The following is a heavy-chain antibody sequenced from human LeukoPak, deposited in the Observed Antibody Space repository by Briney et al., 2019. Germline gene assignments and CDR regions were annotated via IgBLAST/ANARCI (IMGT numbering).Heavy chain of an antibody. CDR3: AKDAIGQYRPYYFDC. V-gene: IGHV3-23*01. J-gene: IGHJ4*02. CDR1: GFTFSSFA. Sequence: GGSLRLSCAASGFTFSSFAMSWVRQAPGRGLEWVSSISGSGESPYYADYVKGRFTVSRDNSKNTLNLQLNSLRAEDTAVYYCAKDAIGQYRPYYFDCWGQGTLVTVSS. CDR2: ISGSGESP. D-gene: IGHD3-16*02.